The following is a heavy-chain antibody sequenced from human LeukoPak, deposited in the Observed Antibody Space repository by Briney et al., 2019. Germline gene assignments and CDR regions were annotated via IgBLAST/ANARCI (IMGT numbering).Heavy chain of an antibody. Sequence: ASVKVSCKASGYTFTSYGNSWVRQAPGQGLEWMGWISAYNGNTNYAQKLQGRVTMTTDTSTSTAYMELRSLRSDDTAVYYCARDRDDILTGYYYYYMDVWGKGTTVTVSS. D-gene: IGHD3-9*01. CDR3: ARDRDDILTGYYYYYMDV. V-gene: IGHV1-18*01. CDR1: GYTFTSYG. CDR2: ISAYNGNT. J-gene: IGHJ6*03.